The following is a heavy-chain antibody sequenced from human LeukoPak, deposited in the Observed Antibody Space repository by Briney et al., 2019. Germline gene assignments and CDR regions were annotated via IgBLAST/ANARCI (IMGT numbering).Heavy chain of an antibody. Sequence: KVSCKASGGTFSSYAISWVRQAPGQGLEWMGGIIPIFGTANYAQKFQGRVTITTDESTSTAYMELSSLRSEDTAVYYCARDRVGATYFDYWGQGTLVTVSS. D-gene: IGHD1-26*01. CDR3: ARDRVGATYFDY. V-gene: IGHV1-69*05. CDR1: GGTFSSYA. CDR2: IIPIFGTA. J-gene: IGHJ4*02.